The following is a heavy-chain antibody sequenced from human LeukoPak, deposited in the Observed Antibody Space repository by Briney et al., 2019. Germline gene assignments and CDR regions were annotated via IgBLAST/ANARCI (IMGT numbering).Heavy chain of an antibody. CDR2: INPSGGST. D-gene: IGHD5-18*01. Sequence: PLASVTVSCKASGYTFSTYYMHWVRQAPGQGLEGMGVINPSGGSTTYAQKFQGRVTMTRDTSTSTVFMGVSSLRPEDTAVYYCARAGGHSYGYDHWGQGTLVTVSS. CDR3: ARAGGHSYGYDH. J-gene: IGHJ5*02. V-gene: IGHV1-46*01. CDR1: GYTFSTYY.